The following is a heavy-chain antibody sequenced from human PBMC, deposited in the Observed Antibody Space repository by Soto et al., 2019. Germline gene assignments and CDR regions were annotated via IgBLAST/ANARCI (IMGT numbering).Heavy chain of an antibody. CDR1: GVNFISYS. Sequence: PGGSLRLSSTASGVNFISYSMNWVRQAPGKGLEWVSSISSSSSYIYYADSVKGRFTISRDNAKNSLYLQMNSLRAEDTAVYYCARRRSFDYWGQGTLVTVSS. V-gene: IGHV3-21*01. J-gene: IGHJ4*02. CDR2: ISSSSSYI. CDR3: ARRRSFDY.